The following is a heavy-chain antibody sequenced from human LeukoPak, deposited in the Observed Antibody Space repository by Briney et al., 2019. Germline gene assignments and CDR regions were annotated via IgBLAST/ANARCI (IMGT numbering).Heavy chain of an antibody. CDR1: GGSISSSGYY. CDR3: ARAQWLAPSDAFDI. CDR2: IYYSGST. V-gene: IGHV4-39*07. D-gene: IGHD6-19*01. J-gene: IGHJ3*02. Sequence: SETLSLTCTVSGGSISSSGYYWGWIRQPPGKGLEWIGSIYYSGSTYYNPSLKSRVTISVDTSKNQFSLKLSSVTAADTAVYYCARAQWLAPSDAFDIWGQGTMVTVSS.